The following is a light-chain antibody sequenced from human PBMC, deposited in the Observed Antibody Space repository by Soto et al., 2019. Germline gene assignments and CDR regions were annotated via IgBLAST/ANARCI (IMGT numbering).Light chain of an antibody. CDR2: DNN. J-gene: IGLJ3*02. CDR3: GTWDSSLSTGV. CDR1: SSGIGNNY. V-gene: IGLV1-51*01. Sequence: QSVLTQPPSVSAAPGQKVTFSCSGSSSGIGNNYVSWYQQLPGTAPKLLIYDNNKRPSGIPDRFSGSKSGTSATLGITGLRTWDEADYYCGTWDSSLSTGVFGGGTKLTVL.